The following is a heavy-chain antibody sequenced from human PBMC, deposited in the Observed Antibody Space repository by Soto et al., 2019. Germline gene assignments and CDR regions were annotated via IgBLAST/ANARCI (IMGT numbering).Heavy chain of an antibody. D-gene: IGHD6-19*01. CDR1: GFTFSSYA. CDR3: ARAGSDPLAGQQYYFDY. Sequence: GGSLRLSCAASGFTFSSYAMHWVRQAPGKGLEWVAVIWYDGSNKYYADSVKGRFTISRDNSKNTLYLQMNSLRAEDTAVYYCARAGSDPLAGQQYYFDYWGQGTLVTVSS. J-gene: IGHJ4*02. V-gene: IGHV3-30*04. CDR2: IWYDGSNK.